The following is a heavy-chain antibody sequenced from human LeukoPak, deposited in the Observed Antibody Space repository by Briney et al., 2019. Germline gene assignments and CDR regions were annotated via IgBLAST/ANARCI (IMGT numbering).Heavy chain of an antibody. J-gene: IGHJ4*02. CDR1: GFTFSDHF. Sequence: GGSLRLSCAASGFTFSDHFMSWIRQAPGKGLEWVSSISSSASTIYYADSVKGRFTFSRDNAKNSLYLQMNSLRAEDTAVYYCAKDGVLYHFWSDYWGQGTLVTVSS. V-gene: IGHV3-11*01. CDR2: ISSSASTI. D-gene: IGHD3-3*01. CDR3: AKDGVLYHFWSDY.